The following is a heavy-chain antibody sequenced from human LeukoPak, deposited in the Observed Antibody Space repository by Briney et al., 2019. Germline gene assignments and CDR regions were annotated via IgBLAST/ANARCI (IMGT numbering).Heavy chain of an antibody. CDR2: ISAYNGNT. V-gene: IGHV1-18*01. Sequence: ASVKVSCKASGYTFTSYGISWVRQAPGHGLERLGCISAYNGNTNYAQKLQGRVTMTTDTSTSTAYMELRSLRSDDTAVYYCARTKWELLRINWLDPWGQGTLVTVSS. J-gene: IGHJ5*02. CDR1: GYTFTSYG. D-gene: IGHD1-26*01. CDR3: ARTKWELLRINWLDP.